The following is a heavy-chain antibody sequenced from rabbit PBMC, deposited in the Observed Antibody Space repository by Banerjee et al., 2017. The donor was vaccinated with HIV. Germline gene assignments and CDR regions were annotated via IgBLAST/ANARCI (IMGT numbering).Heavy chain of an antibody. Sequence: QEQLVESGGGLVQTEGSLTLTCTASGFSFSSSYWICWVRQAPGKGLEWIGCIYTGSGSTYYASWAKGRFTISKTSSTTVTLQMTSLTAADTATYFCARDHAGDIGYIYDLWGPGTLVTVS. D-gene: IGHD6-1*01. J-gene: IGHJ4*01. CDR1: GFSFSSSYW. CDR2: IYTGSGST. CDR3: ARDHAGDIGYIYDL. V-gene: IGHV1S45*01.